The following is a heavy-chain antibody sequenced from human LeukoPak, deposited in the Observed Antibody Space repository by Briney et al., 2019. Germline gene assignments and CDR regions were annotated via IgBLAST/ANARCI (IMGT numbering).Heavy chain of an antibody. D-gene: IGHD6-19*01. CDR2: IYGGYST. V-gene: IGHV3-53*01. CDR3: ARVLSSGWYYDY. Sequence: GGSLRLSCAASGFTVSSNYMSWVRQAPGQGLEWDSVIYGGYSTYYADYVKGSFNISLDNSQIMLYLQMSSLRAEDTAVYYWARVLSSGWYYDYWGQGTLVSVFS. CDR1: GFTVSSNY. J-gene: IGHJ4*02.